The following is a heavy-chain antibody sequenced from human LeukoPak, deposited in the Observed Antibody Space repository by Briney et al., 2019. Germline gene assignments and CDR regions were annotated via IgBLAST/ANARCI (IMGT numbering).Heavy chain of an antibody. D-gene: IGHD6-6*01. J-gene: IGHJ5*02. CDR3: ARGARPGFDP. CDR1: GYTFASYD. Sequence: ASVKVSCKASGYTFASYDINWVRQAPGQGLQWMGWMNPSNGHTGYAQQFQARVTMTRDSSTNTAYMELKSLRSEDTAVYFCARGARPGFDPWGQGTPVTVSS. V-gene: IGHV1-8*01. CDR2: MNPSNGHT.